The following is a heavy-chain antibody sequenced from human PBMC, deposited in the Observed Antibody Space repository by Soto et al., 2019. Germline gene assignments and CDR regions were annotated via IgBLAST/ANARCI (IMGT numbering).Heavy chain of an antibody. Sequence: GGSLRLSCAASGFTFSSYWMHWVRQAPGKGLVWVSRINSDGSSTSYADSVKGRFTISRYNAKNTLYLQMNSLRAEDTAVYYCARPSGSYYAFDIGGQGTMVTVSS. D-gene: IGHD1-26*01. J-gene: IGHJ3*02. CDR3: ARPSGSYYAFDI. V-gene: IGHV3-74*01. CDR2: INSDGSST. CDR1: GFTFSSYW.